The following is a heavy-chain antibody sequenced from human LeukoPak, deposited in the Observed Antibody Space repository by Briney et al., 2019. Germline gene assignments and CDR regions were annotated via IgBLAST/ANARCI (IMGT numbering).Heavy chain of an antibody. J-gene: IGHJ3*02. CDR1: GYTFTSYD. CDR3: ARRSQSVGGYVPPDAFDI. V-gene: IGHV1-2*02. CDR2: INPNSGGT. Sequence: ASVKVSCKASGYTFTSYDINWVRQATGQGLEWMGWINPNSGGTNYAQKFQGRVTMTRDTSISTAYMELSRLRSDDTAVYYCARRSQSVGGYVPPDAFDIWGQGTMVTVSS. D-gene: IGHD3-22*01.